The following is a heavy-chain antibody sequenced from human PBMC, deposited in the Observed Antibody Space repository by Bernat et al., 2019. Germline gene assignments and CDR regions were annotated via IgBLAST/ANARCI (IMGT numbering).Heavy chain of an antibody. D-gene: IGHD6-13*01. CDR1: GFTFSSYW. CDR3: ARDRARSSRWFSSLDY. CDR2: IKQDGSDK. Sequence: EVQLVESGGGLVQPGGSLRLSCAVSGFTFSSYWMSWVRQAPGKGLEWVANIKQDGSDKYYVDSVKGRFTISRDNAKNSLYLQMNSLRGEDTAVYYCARDRARSSRWFSSLDYWGQGTLVTVSS. J-gene: IGHJ4*02. V-gene: IGHV3-7*01.